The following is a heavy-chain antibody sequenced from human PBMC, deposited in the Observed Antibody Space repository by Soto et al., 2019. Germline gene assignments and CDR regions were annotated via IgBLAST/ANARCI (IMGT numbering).Heavy chain of an antibody. CDR3: AKEPLAFFGVVSKIHQYYYDY. Sequence: HPGGSLRLSCAASGFTLSAYWMHWVRQVPGKGLLWVSRISVDGRSTTYADSVRGRFTISRDNSKNTLYLQVNSLRAEDTAVYYCAKEPLAFFGVVSKIHQYYYDYWGQGTLVTVSS. CDR2: ISVDGRST. CDR1: GFTLSAYW. J-gene: IGHJ4*02. D-gene: IGHD3-3*01. V-gene: IGHV3-74*01.